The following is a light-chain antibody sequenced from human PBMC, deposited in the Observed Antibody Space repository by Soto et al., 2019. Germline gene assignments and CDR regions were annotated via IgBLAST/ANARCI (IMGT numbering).Light chain of an antibody. V-gene: IGLV1-44*01. CDR2: SNN. Sequence: QSVLTQPPSASGTPGQGVTISCSGSSSTIGSNIVIWYQQLPGTAPKLLIYSNNQRPSGVPDRFSGSKSGTSASLAISGLQSEDEADYYCAAWDDNLNGWVFGGGTKVTVL. CDR3: AAWDDNLNGWV. CDR1: SSTIGSNI. J-gene: IGLJ3*02.